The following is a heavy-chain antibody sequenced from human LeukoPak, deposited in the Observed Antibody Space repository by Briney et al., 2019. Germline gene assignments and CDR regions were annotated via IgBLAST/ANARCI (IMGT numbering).Heavy chain of an antibody. J-gene: IGHJ4*02. CDR3: ANPLLNCSGGSCYSLNY. CDR1: GFSFISYW. CDR2: IKQDGSET. Sequence: TGGSLRLSCEASGFSFISYWMGWVRQAPGKGPEWVANIKQDGSETHYVDSVKGRFTISRDNSKNTLYLQMNSLRAEDTAVYYCANPLLNCSGGSCYSLNYWGQGTLVTVSS. V-gene: IGHV3-7*01. D-gene: IGHD2-15*01.